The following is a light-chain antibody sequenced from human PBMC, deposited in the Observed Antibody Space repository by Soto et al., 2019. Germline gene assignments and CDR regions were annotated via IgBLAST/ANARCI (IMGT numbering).Light chain of an antibody. CDR3: QQRSNWLFT. V-gene: IGKV3-11*01. CDR1: QSVSSY. CDR2: DAS. J-gene: IGKJ3*01. Sequence: EIVLTQSPATLSLPPGERATLSCRASQSVSSYLAWYQQKPGQAPRLLIYDASNRATGIPARFSGSGSGTDFTLTISSLEPEDCAVYYCQQRSNWLFTFGPGTKVDIK.